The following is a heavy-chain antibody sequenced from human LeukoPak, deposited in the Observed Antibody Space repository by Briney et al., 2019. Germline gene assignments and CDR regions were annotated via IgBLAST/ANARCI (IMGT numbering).Heavy chain of an antibody. J-gene: IGHJ4*02. Sequence: PGGSLRLSCAASGFTFSDYYMSWIRQAPGKGLEWVSYISSSSSTIYYADSVKGRFTISRDNAKNSLYLQMNSLRAEDTAVYYCARDQAPSYDSSGYYYYPGDYWGQGTLVTVSS. CDR1: GFTFSDYY. D-gene: IGHD3-22*01. CDR2: ISSSSSTI. V-gene: IGHV3-11*04. CDR3: ARDQAPSYDSSGYYYYPGDY.